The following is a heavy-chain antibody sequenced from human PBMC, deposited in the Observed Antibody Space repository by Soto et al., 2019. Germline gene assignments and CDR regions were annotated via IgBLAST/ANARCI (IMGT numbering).Heavy chain of an antibody. V-gene: IGHV3-11*01. CDR3: ARINLLTWFGEPNGAYMDV. Sequence: GGSLRLSCAASGFTFSDYYMSWIRQAPGKGLEWVSYISSSGSTIYYADSVKGRFTISRDNAKNSLYLQMNSLRAEDTAVYYCARINLLTWFGEPNGAYMDVWGKGTTVTVSS. D-gene: IGHD3-10*01. J-gene: IGHJ6*03. CDR2: ISSSGSTI. CDR1: GFTFSDYY.